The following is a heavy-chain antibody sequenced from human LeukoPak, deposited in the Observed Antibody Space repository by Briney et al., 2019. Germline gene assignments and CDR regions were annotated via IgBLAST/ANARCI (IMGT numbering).Heavy chain of an antibody. CDR1: GGSISSYY. Sequence: PSETLSLTCTVSGGSISSYYWSWIRQPPGKGLEWIGYIYYSGSTNYNPSLKSRVTISVDTSKNQFSLKLSSVTAADTAVYYCARDLPGVNPFDYWGQGTLVTVSS. D-gene: IGHD2-8*01. CDR3: ARDLPGVNPFDY. CDR2: IYYSGST. V-gene: IGHV4-59*01. J-gene: IGHJ4*02.